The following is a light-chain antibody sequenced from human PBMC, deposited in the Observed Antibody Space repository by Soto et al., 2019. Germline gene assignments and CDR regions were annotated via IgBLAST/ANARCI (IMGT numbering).Light chain of an antibody. CDR1: QSVGRD. CDR2: EAS. Sequence: EIVMTQSPGTLSVSPGETATVSCTASQSVGRDLAWYQQKRGQAPRLLIYEASTRATGLPARFSGSGSGTDFTLTISSLQSEDFAFYFCLHYHNWPPTFGQGTKVDIK. CDR3: LHYHNWPPT. J-gene: IGKJ1*01. V-gene: IGKV3-15*01.